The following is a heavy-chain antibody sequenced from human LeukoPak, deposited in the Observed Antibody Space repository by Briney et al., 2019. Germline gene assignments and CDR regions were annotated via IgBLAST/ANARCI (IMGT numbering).Heavy chain of an antibody. J-gene: IGHJ4*02. CDR2: IYTSGST. V-gene: IGHV4-61*02. CDR3: ARDGHCGGDCYYFDY. CDR1: GGSISSANSY. Sequence: PSETLSLTCSVSGGSISSANSYWSWIRQPAGKGLEWIGRIYTSGSTNYNPSLKSRVTISVDTSKNQFSLKLSSVTAADTAVYYCARDGHCGGDCYYFDYWGQGTLVTVSS. D-gene: IGHD2-21*02.